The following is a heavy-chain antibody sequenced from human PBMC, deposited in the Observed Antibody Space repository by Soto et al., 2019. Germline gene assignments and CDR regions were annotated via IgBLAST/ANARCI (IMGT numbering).Heavy chain of an antibody. CDR1: GFTFSDYY. CDR3: ARDHSGYDFWSGYWFYLDY. J-gene: IGHJ4*02. Sequence: PGGSLRLSCAASGFTFSDYYMSWIRQAPGKGLEWVSYISSSSYTNYADSVKGRFTISRDNAKNSLYLQMNSLRAEDTAVYYCARDHSGYDFWSGYWFYLDYWGQGTLVTVSS. D-gene: IGHD3-3*01. V-gene: IGHV3-11*06. CDR2: ISSSSYT.